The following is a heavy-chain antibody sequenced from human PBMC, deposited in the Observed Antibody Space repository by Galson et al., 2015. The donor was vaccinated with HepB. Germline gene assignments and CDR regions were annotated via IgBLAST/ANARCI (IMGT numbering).Heavy chain of an antibody. J-gene: IGHJ4*02. D-gene: IGHD6-6*01. V-gene: IGHV3-30*03. CDR1: GLTFSSYG. CDR3: ASGSIAAPQDY. Sequence: SLRLSCAASGLTFSSYGMHWVRQAPGKGLEWVALISYDGSNKYYADSVKSRFTISRDNSKNTLYLQMNSLRAEDTAVYYCASGSIAAPQDYWGQGTLVTVSS. CDR2: ISYDGSNK.